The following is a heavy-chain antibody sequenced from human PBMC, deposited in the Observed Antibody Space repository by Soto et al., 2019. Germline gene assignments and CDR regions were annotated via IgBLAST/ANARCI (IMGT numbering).Heavy chain of an antibody. D-gene: IGHD2-2*01. V-gene: IGHV3-23*01. CDR3: AKGGYILVIPAGIDV. CDR2: ISASGDTP. CDR1: GFTFSSYG. J-gene: IGHJ6*02. Sequence: GGSLRLSXAASGFTFSSYGMNWVRQAPGKGLEWVSAISASGDTPYYADSVKGRFTISRDNSKNTLYLQLNSLRAEDTAVYYCAKGGYILVIPAGIDVWGQGTTVTVSS.